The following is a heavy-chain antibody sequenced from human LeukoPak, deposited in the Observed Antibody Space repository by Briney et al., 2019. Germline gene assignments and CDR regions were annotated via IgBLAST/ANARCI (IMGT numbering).Heavy chain of an antibody. V-gene: IGHV4-59*01. J-gene: IGHJ1*01. D-gene: IGHD4-17*01. CDR2: VSYSGTT. CDR3: ARGNGDYVEYFQH. CDR1: GGSISTYY. Sequence: SETLSLTCSVSGGSISTYYWSWIRQPPGKGLEWIGCVSYSGTTKYSPSLKSRVTISVGTSKNQFSLKLTSVTAADTAVYYCARGNGDYVEYFQHWGQGTLVTVSS.